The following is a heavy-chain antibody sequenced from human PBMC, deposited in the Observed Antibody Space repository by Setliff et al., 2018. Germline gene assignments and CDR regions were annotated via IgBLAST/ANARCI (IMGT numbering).Heavy chain of an antibody. D-gene: IGHD7-27*01. CDR1: GGSFSGYY. CDR2: IYYTGIT. V-gene: IGHV4-34*01. J-gene: IGHJ4*02. Sequence: SETLSLTCAVYGGSFSGYYWSWIRQPPGKGLEWIGNIYYTGITYYNPSLKSRVTISVDTSKNHFSLKLTSVTAADTAAYYCARYTPKLPELGIYGWFDYWGQGTPVTVSS. CDR3: ARYTPKLPELGIYGWFDY.